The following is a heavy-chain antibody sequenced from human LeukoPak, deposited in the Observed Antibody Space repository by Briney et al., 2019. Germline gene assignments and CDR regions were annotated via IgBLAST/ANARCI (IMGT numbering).Heavy chain of an antibody. Sequence: GGSLRLSCAASGFTFNNYGMHWVRQAPGKGLECVALISNDGSKKYYAGSAKGRFTISRDNSRNTVFLELNSLRGDDTAVYFCARDWGRGDSKYLDFWGQGILVTVSS. CDR1: GFTFNNYG. J-gene: IGHJ4*02. D-gene: IGHD4-17*01. V-gene: IGHV3-30*03. CDR3: ARDWGRGDSKYLDF. CDR2: ISNDGSKK.